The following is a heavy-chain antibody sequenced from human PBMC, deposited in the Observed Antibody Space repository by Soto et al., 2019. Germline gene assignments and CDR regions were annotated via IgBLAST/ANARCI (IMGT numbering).Heavy chain of an antibody. V-gene: IGHV3-7*04. CDR1: GFTFGSYW. Sequence: HPGGSLRLSCEASGFTFGSYWMTWVRQAPGKGLEWVANINQDGSETYYVDSVKGRFAISRDNAENSLYLHMNSLRAEDTALYYCARAADMIRGVIFGYWGQGTVVTVSS. CDR3: ARAADMIRGVIFGY. D-gene: IGHD3-10*01. CDR2: INQDGSET. J-gene: IGHJ4*02.